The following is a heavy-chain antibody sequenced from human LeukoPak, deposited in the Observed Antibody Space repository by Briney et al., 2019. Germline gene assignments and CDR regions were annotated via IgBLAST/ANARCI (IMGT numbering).Heavy chain of an antibody. CDR1: GGSFSGYY. V-gene: IGHV4-34*01. J-gene: IGHJ4*02. CDR3: ARHGVAAADY. D-gene: IGHD6-13*01. CDR2: INHSGST. Sequence: SETLSLTCAVYGGSFSGYYWSWIRQPPGKGLEWIGEINHSGSTNYNPSLKSRVTISVDTSKNQFSLKLSSVTAADTAVYYCARHGVAAADYWGQGTLVTVSS.